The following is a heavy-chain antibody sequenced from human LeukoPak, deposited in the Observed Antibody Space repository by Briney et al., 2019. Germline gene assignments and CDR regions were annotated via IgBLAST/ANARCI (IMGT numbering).Heavy chain of an antibody. CDR1: GFTFDDYA. Sequence: GGSLRLSCAASGFTFDDYAMHWVRQAPGKGLEWVSGISWDSATIGYADSVKGRFTISRDNANNSLYLQMNSLRAEDTALYYCAKDMREHIAATGLGYWGQGTLVTVSS. J-gene: IGHJ4*02. CDR2: ISWDSATI. V-gene: IGHV3-9*01. D-gene: IGHD6-6*01. CDR3: AKDMREHIAATGLGY.